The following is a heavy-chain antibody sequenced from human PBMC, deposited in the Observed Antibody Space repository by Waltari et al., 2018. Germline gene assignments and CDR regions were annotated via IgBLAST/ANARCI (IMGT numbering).Heavy chain of an antibody. CDR3: LNLAYCNPSTCYPRPG. D-gene: IGHD2-2*01. CDR1: GGSFTSSY. CDR2: LTHRGST. V-gene: IGHV4-34*01. J-gene: IGHJ4*02. Sequence: QVKLQQWGAGLLKPSETLSLTCSVDGGSFTSSYWRWIRQPPGKGLEWIGELTHRGSTNYNPSLKGRVTMSVDTSKSQFSLKLTSVTAADTAVYYCLNLAYCNPSTCYPRPGWGPGNLVVVSS.